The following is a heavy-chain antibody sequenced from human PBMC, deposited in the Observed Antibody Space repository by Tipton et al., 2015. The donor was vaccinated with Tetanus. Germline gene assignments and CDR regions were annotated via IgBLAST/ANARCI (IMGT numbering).Heavy chain of an antibody. CDR3: ARRQVGRGPFDY. Sequence: TLSLTCAVYGGSFSGYYWSWLRQPPGKGLEWIGEINHSGSTNYNPSLKSRVTISEDTSKNQLSLELSSVTAADTAVYYCARRQVGRGPFDYWGQGSRVTVSS. D-gene: IGHD3-10*01. V-gene: IGHV4-34*01. CDR2: INHSGST. CDR1: GGSFSGYY. J-gene: IGHJ4*02.